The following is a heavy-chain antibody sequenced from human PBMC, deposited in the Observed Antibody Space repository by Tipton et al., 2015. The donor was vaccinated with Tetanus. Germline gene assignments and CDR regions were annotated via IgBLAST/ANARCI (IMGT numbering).Heavy chain of an antibody. V-gene: IGHV3-53*01. Sequence: LVQSGGGLIQPGGSLRLSCAASGFTVSSNYMSWVRQAPGKGLEWVSVIYSGGSTYYADSVKGRFTISRDNSKNTLYLQMNSLRAEDTAVYYCARGKGHSSSWKYYYYGMDVWGQGTTVTVSS. J-gene: IGHJ6*02. D-gene: IGHD6-13*01. CDR2: IYSGGST. CDR3: ARGKGHSSSWKYYYYGMDV. CDR1: GFTVSSNY.